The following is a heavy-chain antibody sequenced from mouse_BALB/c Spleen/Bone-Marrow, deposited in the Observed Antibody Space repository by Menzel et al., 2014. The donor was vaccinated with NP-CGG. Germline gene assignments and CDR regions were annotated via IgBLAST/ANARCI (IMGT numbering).Heavy chain of an antibody. CDR2: ISGSGSST. CDR1: GFTFSGYG. CDR3: ARGRDWFFF. Sequence: DVHLVESGGGLVQPGGSLKLSCAASGFTFSGYGMSWVRQTPDKGLELVATISGSGSSTYYPDSVKGRFTISRDNARNTLYLQVSSLKSEDTAMYYCARGRDWFFFRGQGTPLT. V-gene: IGHV5-6-3*01. J-gene: IGHJ2*01. D-gene: IGHD2-2*01.